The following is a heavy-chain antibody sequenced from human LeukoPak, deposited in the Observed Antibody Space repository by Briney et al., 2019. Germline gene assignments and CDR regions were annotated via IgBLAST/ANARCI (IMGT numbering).Heavy chain of an antibody. CDR3: ARDRRLRFLEWSSIGYFQH. D-gene: IGHD3-3*01. CDR1: GYTFTSYG. CDR2: IRTYDDNA. Sequence: ASVKVSCKASGYTFTSYGIIWVRQAPGQGLEWMGGIRTYDDNANYAERLQGRVTMTTDTSTSTAYLELRSLRSDDTAVYYCARDRRLRFLEWSSIGYFQHWGQGTLVTVSS. J-gene: IGHJ1*01. V-gene: IGHV1-18*01.